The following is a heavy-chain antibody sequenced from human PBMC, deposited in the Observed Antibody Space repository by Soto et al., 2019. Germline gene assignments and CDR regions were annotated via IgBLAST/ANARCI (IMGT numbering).Heavy chain of an antibody. CDR3: ARDPGSSEIHFDY. CDR1: GFTFSSYS. V-gene: IGHV3-48*01. CDR2: ISSSSSTI. D-gene: IGHD6-25*01. Sequence: GGSLRLSCAASGFTFSSYSMNWVRQAPGKGLEWVSYISSSSSTIYYADSVKGRFAISRDNAKNSLYLQMNSLRAEDTAVYYCARDPGSSEIHFDYWGQGTLVTVSS. J-gene: IGHJ4*02.